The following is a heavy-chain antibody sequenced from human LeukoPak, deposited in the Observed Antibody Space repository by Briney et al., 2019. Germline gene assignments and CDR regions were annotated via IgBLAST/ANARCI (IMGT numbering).Heavy chain of an antibody. CDR1: GFTFNAYW. J-gene: IGHJ4*02. D-gene: IGHD2-8*01. CDR2: INQDGGER. Sequence: GGSLRLSCAASGFTFNAYWMSWVRQAPGKGLEWVASINQDGGERRYVDSVQGRFTISRDNTKNSLFLQMNSLRAEDTAVYYCARLKDDVTKLDYWGQGTLVTVSS. CDR3: ARLKDDVTKLDY. V-gene: IGHV3-7*01.